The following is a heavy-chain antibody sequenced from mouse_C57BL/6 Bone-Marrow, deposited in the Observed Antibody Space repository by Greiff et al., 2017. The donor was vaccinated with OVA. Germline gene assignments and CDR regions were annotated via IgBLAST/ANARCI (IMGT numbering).Heavy chain of an antibody. CDR2: INPGSDYT. V-gene: IGHV1-4*01. D-gene: IGHD2-2*01. CDR3: TSGTMVTTLDY. CDR1: GYTFTSHP. Sequence: VQLVESGAELVRPGVSVKMSCKASGYTFTSHPMHWVKQRPGQGLEWIGYINPGSDYTKYNQKFKDKARLTADKSSSTAYLQLSSLTSEESAVYYYTSGTMVTTLDYWGQGTTRPVSS. J-gene: IGHJ2*01.